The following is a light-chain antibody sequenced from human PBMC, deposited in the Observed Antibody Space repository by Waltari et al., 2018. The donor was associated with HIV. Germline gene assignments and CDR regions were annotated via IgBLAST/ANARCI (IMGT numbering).Light chain of an antibody. Sequence: VMTQSPATLSVSPGERATLSCRAGQSVSNNLALYQQKPGQAPRLLIYGASTRATGIPARFSGSGSGTEFTLTISSLQSEDSAVYYCQQYNKWPPWTFGQGTKVEIK. CDR1: QSVSNN. CDR3: QQYNKWPPWT. CDR2: GAS. J-gene: IGKJ1*01. V-gene: IGKV3-15*01.